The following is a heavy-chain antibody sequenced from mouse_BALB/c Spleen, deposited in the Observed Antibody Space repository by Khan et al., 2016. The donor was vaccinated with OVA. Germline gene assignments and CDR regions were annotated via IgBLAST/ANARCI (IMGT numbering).Heavy chain of an antibody. CDR1: GYTFTNYG. CDR2: INTYTGDP. D-gene: IGHD6-1*01. J-gene: IGHJ4*01. V-gene: IGHV9-3-1*01. Sequence: QIQLVQSGPELKKPGATVKISCKASGYTFTNYGMHWVKQSPGKTLKWMGWINTYTGDPTYADDFTGRFAFSLETSASTAYLQLNNLQTEDTATLFCARPIYFSYSLARGGKGNSVTVSS. CDR3: ARPIYFSYSLAR.